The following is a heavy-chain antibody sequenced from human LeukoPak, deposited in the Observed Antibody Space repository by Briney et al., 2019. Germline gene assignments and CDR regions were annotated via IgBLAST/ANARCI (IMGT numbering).Heavy chain of an antibody. D-gene: IGHD4-17*01. J-gene: IGHJ2*01. CDR1: GFTFSNYW. Sequence: HPGGSLRLSCAASGFTFSNYWMSWVRQAPGKGLEWVANIKQDGSEKYYVDSVKGRFTISRDNAKDSLYLQMNSLRAEDTAVFYCARGYGDYYYYFDLWGRGTLVTVSS. V-gene: IGHV3-7*01. CDR3: ARGYGDYYYYFDL. CDR2: IKQDGSEK.